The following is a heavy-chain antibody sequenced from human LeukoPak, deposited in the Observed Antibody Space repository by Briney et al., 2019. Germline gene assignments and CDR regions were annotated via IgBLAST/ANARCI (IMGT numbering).Heavy chain of an antibody. CDR3: TRGGIYSQGFDY. V-gene: IGHV3-21*01. CDR2: ISTTSDYI. CDR1: GFTFSGYS. Sequence: GGSLRLSCAASGFTFSGYSMDWVRQAPGKGLEWVSSISTTSDYIHDADSLEGRVAISRDNTRNSLYLQMNGLRAEDTGVYYCTRGGIYSQGFDYWGQGSLVTVSS. J-gene: IGHJ4*02. D-gene: IGHD6-13*01.